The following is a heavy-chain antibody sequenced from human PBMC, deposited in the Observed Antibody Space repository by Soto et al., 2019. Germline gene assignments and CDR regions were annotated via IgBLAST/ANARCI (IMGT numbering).Heavy chain of an antibody. CDR1: GYTLTELS. J-gene: IGHJ5*02. CDR2: FDPEDGET. V-gene: IGHV1-24*01. CDR3: ATVYSTTPYLAGFDP. D-gene: IGHD4-4*01. Sequence: GASVKVSCKVSGYTLTELSMHWLRQAPGKGLEWMGGFDPEDGETIYAQKFQGRVTMTEDTSTDTAYMELSSLRSEDTAVYYCATVYSTTPYLAGFDPWGQGTLVTVS.